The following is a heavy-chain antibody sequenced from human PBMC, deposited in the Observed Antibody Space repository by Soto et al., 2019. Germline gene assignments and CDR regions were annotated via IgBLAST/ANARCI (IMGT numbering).Heavy chain of an antibody. Sequence: GGSLRLSCAASGFTFDDYAMHWVRQAPGKGLEWVSGISWNSGSIGYADSVKGRFTISRDNAKNSLYLQMNSLRAEDTALYYCARGDCSGGSCYPQEDYYYYMDVWGKGTTVTVSS. CDR1: GFTFDDYA. J-gene: IGHJ6*03. CDR3: ARGDCSGGSCYPQEDYYYYMDV. V-gene: IGHV3-9*01. D-gene: IGHD2-15*01. CDR2: ISWNSGSI.